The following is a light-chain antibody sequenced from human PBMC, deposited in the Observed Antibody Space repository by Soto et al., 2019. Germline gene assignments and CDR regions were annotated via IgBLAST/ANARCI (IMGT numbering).Light chain of an antibody. V-gene: IGLV2-23*02. J-gene: IGLJ2*01. Sequence: QSALTQPASVSGSPGQSITISGSGTSNDIGGYDVVSWYQQLPGKAPKLLIHEVTRRPSEISSRFSGSKSGNTASLTISGLQPEDEADYYCCSYAGNKLIFGGGTKLTVL. CDR3: CSYAGNKLI. CDR1: SNDIGGYDV. CDR2: EVT.